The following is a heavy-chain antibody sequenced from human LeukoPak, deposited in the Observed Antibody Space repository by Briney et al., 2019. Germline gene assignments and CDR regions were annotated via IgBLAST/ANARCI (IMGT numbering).Heavy chain of an antibody. Sequence: SETLSLTCTVSGGSISTYYWSWIRQPPGKGLEWIGYIYYSGSTNYNPSLKSRVTISVDTSKNQFSLKLSSVTAADTAVYYCARDKPRRSGSIDYWGQGTLVTVSS. D-gene: IGHD3-22*01. CDR1: GGSISTYY. J-gene: IGHJ4*02. CDR2: IYYSGST. CDR3: ARDKPRRSGSIDY. V-gene: IGHV4-59*12.